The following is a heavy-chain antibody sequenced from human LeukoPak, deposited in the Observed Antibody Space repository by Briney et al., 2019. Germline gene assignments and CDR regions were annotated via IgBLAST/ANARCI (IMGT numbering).Heavy chain of an antibody. CDR3: ARSLGRFYDSSGYYLDY. V-gene: IGHV4-59*01. D-gene: IGHD3-22*01. J-gene: IGHJ4*02. CDR2: IYYSGST. Sequence: SETLSLTCTVSGGSISSYYWSWIRQPPGKGLEWIGYIYYSGSTNYNPSLKSRVTISVDTSKNQFSLKLSSVTAADTAVYYCARSLGRFYDSSGYYLDYWGQGTLVTVSS. CDR1: GGSISSYY.